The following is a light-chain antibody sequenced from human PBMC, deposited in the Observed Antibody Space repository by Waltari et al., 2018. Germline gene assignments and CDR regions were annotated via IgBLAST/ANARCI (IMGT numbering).Light chain of an antibody. CDR2: GAS. CDR1: QSVSSSF. J-gene: IGKJ1*01. CDR3: QQYSTSPTWT. V-gene: IGKV3-20*01. Sequence: EIVLTQSPGTLSLSPGERATLSCRASQSVSSSFLAWYQQKPGQAPRLLIYGASSRATGITDRFRGSGSGTDFTLTISRLEPEDFAVYYCQQYSTSPTWTFGQGTKVEIK.